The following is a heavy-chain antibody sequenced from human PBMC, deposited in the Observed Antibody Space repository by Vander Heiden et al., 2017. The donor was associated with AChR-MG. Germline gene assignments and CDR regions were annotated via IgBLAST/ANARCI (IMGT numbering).Heavy chain of an antibody. V-gene: IGHV4-59*01. J-gene: IGHJ5*01. CDR2: IYFSGIP. CDR1: GDSINRYY. D-gene: IGHD5-18*01. CDR3: ARGDGYSYGHWFDS. Sequence: QVQLQESGPGLVKPSVPLSLTCPVSGDSINRYYWSWIRQPPGKGLEWIGYIYFSGIPMYNPSLKSRVTMSGDTSKTHFSLNLSSVTAADTAVYYCARGDGYSYGHWFDSWGQGTLVTVSS.